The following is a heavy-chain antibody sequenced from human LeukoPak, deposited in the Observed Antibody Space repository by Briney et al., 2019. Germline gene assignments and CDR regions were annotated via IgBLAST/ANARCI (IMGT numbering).Heavy chain of an antibody. J-gene: IGHJ4*02. CDR2: INHSGST. V-gene: IGHV4-34*01. CDR3: AGRQELDY. CDR1: GGSFSGYY. Sequence: SETLSLTCAVYGGSFSGYYWSWIRQPLGKGLEWIGEINHSGSTNYNPSLKSRVTISVDTSKNQFSLKLSSVTAADTAVYYCAGRQELDYWGQGTLVTVSS.